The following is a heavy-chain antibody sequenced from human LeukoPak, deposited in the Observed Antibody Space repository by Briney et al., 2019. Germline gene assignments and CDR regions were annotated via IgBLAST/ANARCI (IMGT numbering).Heavy chain of an antibody. CDR3: TTDQGYGDDQVNYFEY. Sequence: GGSLRLSCAAPGFTFSNAWMSWVRQAPGKGLEWVGRIQSKIDGGTTDYAAPIKGRFTISRDDSKNTLYLQMTSLKIEDTAVYYCTTDQGYGDDQVNYFEYWGPGTLVTVSS. J-gene: IGHJ4*02. CDR2: IQSKIDGGTT. CDR1: GFTFSNAW. V-gene: IGHV3-15*01. D-gene: IGHD4-17*01.